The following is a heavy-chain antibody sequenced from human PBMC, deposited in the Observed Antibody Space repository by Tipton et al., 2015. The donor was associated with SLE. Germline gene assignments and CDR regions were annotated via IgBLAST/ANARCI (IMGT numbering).Heavy chain of an antibody. CDR2: IYYSGST. Sequence: TLSLTCTVSGGSISSGGYYWSWIRQHPGKGLEWIGYIYYSGSTYYNPSLKSRVTISVDTSKNQFSLKLSSVTAADTAVYYCARDNNSGYGNLDYWGQGTLVTVSS. CDR1: GGSISSGGYY. J-gene: IGHJ4*02. V-gene: IGHV4-31*03. D-gene: IGHD5-12*01. CDR3: ARDNNSGYGNLDY.